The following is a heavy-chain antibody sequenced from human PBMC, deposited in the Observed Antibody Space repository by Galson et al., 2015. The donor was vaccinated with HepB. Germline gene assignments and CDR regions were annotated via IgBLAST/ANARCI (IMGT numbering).Heavy chain of an antibody. D-gene: IGHD2-2*01. CDR2: INHSGST. J-gene: IGHJ6*02. V-gene: IGHV4-34*01. CDR1: GGSFSGYY. Sequence: LSLTCAVYGGSFSGYYWSWIRQPPGKGLEWIGEINHSGSTNYNPSLKSRVTISVDTSKNQFSLKLSSVTAADTAVYYCARARSNIVVVPAALYGMDVWGQGTTVTVSS. CDR3: ARARSNIVVVPAALYGMDV.